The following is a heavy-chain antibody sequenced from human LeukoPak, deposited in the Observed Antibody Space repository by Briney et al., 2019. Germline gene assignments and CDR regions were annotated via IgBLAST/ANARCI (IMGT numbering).Heavy chain of an antibody. V-gene: IGHV3-30*18. J-gene: IGHJ4*02. CDR2: ISYDGSNK. CDR1: GFTFSTYA. CDR3: VKSGIYTSGWFGGYFDS. D-gene: IGHD6-19*01. Sequence: PGGSLRLSCAASGFTFSTYAMHWVRQAPGKGLEWVAVISYDGSNKYYADSVKGRFTISRDNSKNTLYLQMNTLRAEDTAVYYCVKSGIYTSGWFGGYFDSWGQGTLVTVSS.